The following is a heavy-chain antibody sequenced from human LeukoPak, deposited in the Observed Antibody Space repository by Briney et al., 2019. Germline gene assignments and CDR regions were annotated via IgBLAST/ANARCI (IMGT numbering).Heavy chain of an antibody. Sequence: SVKVSCKASGGTFSSYAISWVRQAPGQGLEWMGGIIPLFGTANSAQKFQGRVTITADASTSTAYMELSRLRSQDTPAYYTVRASAKGVFLWFGERPELAGFDIWGQGTMVTVSS. CDR3: VRASAKGVFLWFGERPELAGFDI. D-gene: IGHD3-10*01. J-gene: IGHJ3*02. CDR2: IIPLFGTA. CDR1: GGTFSSYA. V-gene: IGHV1-69*01.